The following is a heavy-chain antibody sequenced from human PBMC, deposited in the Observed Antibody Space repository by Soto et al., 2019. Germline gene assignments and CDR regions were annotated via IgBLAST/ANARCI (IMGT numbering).Heavy chain of an antibody. CDR2: INTDGSTT. CDR1: GFTFSNYW. CDR3: ARDLGGYASH. D-gene: IGHD3-16*01. V-gene: IGHV3-74*01. Sequence: EVQLVESGGGLVQPGGSLRLSCAASGFTFSNYWMHWVRQAPGKGPVWVSRINTDGSTTNYADSVKGRFTISRDNAKNTLYLQTNSLWAEDKAVYYCARDLGGYASHWGQGTLVTVSS. J-gene: IGHJ4*02.